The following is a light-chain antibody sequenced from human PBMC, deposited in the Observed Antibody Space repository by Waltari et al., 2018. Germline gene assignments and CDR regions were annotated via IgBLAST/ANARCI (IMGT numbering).Light chain of an antibody. CDR1: HSVGTS. CDR3: QQRRNWPLT. Sequence: CRASHSVGTSLAWYQPRPGQSPRLLIYDASYRATGIPARFSGSGSETDFTLTISSLQPEDFAVYYCQQRRNWPLTFGGGTRVQI. V-gene: IGKV3-11*01. J-gene: IGKJ4*01. CDR2: DAS.